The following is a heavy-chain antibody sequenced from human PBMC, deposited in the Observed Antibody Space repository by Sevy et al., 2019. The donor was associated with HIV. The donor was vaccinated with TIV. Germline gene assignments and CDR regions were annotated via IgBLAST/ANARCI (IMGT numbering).Heavy chain of an antibody. V-gene: IGHV3-23*01. Sequence: GSLRLSCAASGFTFSSYAMSWVRQAPGKGLEWVSAISGSGGSTYYADSVKGRFTISRDNSKNTLYLQMNSLRAEDKAVYYCAADSSGFQRAWYYYYYMDVWGKGTTVTVSS. J-gene: IGHJ6*03. D-gene: IGHD3-22*01. CDR1: GFTFSSYA. CDR3: AADSSGFQRAWYYYYYMDV. CDR2: ISGSGGST.